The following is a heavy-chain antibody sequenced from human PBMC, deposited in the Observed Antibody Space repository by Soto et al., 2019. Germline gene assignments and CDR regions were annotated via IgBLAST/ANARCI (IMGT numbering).Heavy chain of an antibody. J-gene: IGHJ6*03. CDR1: GFTFDDYA. Sequence: GGSLRLSCAASGFTFDDYAMHWVRQAPGKGLEWVSGISWNSGSIGYADSVKGRFTISRDNAKNSLYLQMNSLRAEDTALYYCAKDYSYGYYYYYMDVWGKGTTVTVSS. CDR2: ISWNSGSI. D-gene: IGHD5-18*01. V-gene: IGHV3-9*01. CDR3: AKDYSYGYYYYYMDV.